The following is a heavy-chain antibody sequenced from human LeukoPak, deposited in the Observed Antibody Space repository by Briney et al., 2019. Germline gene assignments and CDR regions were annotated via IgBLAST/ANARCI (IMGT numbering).Heavy chain of an antibody. V-gene: IGHV3-7*05. D-gene: IGHD1-14*01. J-gene: IGHJ1*01. CDR1: EFTHKY. CDR2: IKQDGSDK. CDR3: AREFSWSGRDI. Sequence: GGSLRLSCVASEFTHKYMSWVRQAPGKGLEWVANIKQDGSDKNYVDSVKGRFTISRGNTKNSVYLEMNSLKVEDTAVYYCAREFSWSGRDIWGQGTLVTVSS.